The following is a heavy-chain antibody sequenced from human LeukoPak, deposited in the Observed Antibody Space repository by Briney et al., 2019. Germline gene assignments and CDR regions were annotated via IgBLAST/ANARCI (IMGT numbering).Heavy chain of an antibody. Sequence: GRSLRLSCAASGFIFDDYAMHWVRQAPGKGLEWVSGISGSSGSIGYADSVKGRFTISRDNAKNSLYLQMNSLRAEDTALYYCAKDSSNYVWGSYRYYGLDYWGQGTLVTVSS. CDR2: ISGSSGSI. D-gene: IGHD3-16*02. CDR1: GFIFDDYA. CDR3: AKDSSNYVWGSYRYYGLDY. V-gene: IGHV3-9*01. J-gene: IGHJ4*02.